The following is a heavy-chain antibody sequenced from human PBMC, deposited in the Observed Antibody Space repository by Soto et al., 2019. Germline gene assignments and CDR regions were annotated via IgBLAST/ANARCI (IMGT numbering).Heavy chain of an antibody. Sequence: WSLRLSCAASGFTFSSYSMNWVRQAPGKGLEWVSYISSSSSTIYYADSVKGRFTISRDNAKNSLYLQMNSLRDEDTAVYYCAREQWLVGYYYYYGMDVWGQGTTVTVSS. D-gene: IGHD6-19*01. CDR3: AREQWLVGYYYYYGMDV. CDR2: ISSSSSTI. CDR1: GFTFSSYS. V-gene: IGHV3-48*02. J-gene: IGHJ6*02.